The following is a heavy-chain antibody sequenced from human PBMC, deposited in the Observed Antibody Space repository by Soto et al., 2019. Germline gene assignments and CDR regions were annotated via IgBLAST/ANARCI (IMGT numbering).Heavy chain of an antibody. V-gene: IGHV4-31*03. CDR2: IHYSGGATYSP. J-gene: IGHJ5*02. CDR3: ARVPANYEDSIGYQTFHP. Sequence: PSETLSLTCTVSGASIITDGYYWTWIRQHPGKGLEWLGYIHYSGGATYSPSYNPSLQSRIAISVDMSKSLFSLKLTSVTAADTAAYYCARVPANYEDSIGYQTFHPWCQGTLVTVSS. D-gene: IGHD3-22*01. CDR1: GASIITDGYY.